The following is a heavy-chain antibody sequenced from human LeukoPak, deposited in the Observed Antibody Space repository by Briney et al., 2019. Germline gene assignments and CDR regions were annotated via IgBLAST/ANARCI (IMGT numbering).Heavy chain of an antibody. CDR2: ISGYNGNT. V-gene: IGHV1-18*01. CDR3: ARVHRGDYAKNCDY. Sequence: ASVKVSCKASGYTFTSYGISWVRQAPGQGLEWMGWISGYNGNTNYAQKLQGRVTMTTDTPTSTAYMELRSLRSDDTAVYYCARVHRGDYAKNCDYWGQGTLVTVSS. D-gene: IGHD4-17*01. J-gene: IGHJ4*02. CDR1: GYTFTSYG.